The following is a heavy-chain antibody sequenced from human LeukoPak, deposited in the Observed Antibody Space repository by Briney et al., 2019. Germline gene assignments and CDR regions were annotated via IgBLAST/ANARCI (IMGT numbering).Heavy chain of an antibody. CDR3: AKADSNGYGGVLRYFDY. CDR1: GFTLSSYA. CDR2: ISVSGNT. J-gene: IGHJ4*02. Sequence: GGSLRLSCAASGFTLSSYAMSWVRQGPGKGLEWVSAISVSGNTYHADSVKGRFTISRDNSKNTLYLQMNSLRADDTAVYYCAKADSNGYGGVLRYFDYWGQGNLVTVSS. V-gene: IGHV3-23*01. D-gene: IGHD5-18*01.